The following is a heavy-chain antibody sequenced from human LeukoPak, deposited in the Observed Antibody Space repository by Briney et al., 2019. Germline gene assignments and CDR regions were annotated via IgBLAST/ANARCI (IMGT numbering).Heavy chain of an antibody. Sequence: SETLSLTCAVSGGSLSSISYYWGWIPQPPGKGREWIGSIYYSGSTYYNPSLKSRVTISVDTSKTQFSLKLSSVTAADTAVYYCARDNCSGGSCYFGYWGQGTLVTVSS. V-gene: IGHV4-39*07. CDR1: GGSLSSISYY. CDR2: IYYSGST. D-gene: IGHD2-15*01. CDR3: ARDNCSGGSCYFGY. J-gene: IGHJ4*02.